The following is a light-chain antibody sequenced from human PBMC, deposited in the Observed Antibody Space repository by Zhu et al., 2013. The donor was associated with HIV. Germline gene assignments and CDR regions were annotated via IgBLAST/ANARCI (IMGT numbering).Light chain of an antibody. V-gene: IGLV1-44*01. J-gene: IGLJ1*01. Sequence: QSVLTQPPSASGTPGQRVTISCSGSSSNIGSNTVNWYQQLPGTAPKILISDNNQRPSGVPDRISGSKSGTSASLAISGLQSEDEADYFCATWDDSLNGFVFGTGTKVTVL. CDR1: SSNIGSNT. CDR2: DNN. CDR3: ATWDDSLNGFV.